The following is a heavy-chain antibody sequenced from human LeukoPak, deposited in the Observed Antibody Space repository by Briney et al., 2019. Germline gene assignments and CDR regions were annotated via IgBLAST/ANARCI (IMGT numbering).Heavy chain of an antibody. CDR2: INAGNGNT. CDR3: ARGGGAYNWNAYDALDI. CDR1: GYTFTSYA. Sequence: ASVKVSCKASGYTFTSYAMHWVRQAPGQRLEWMGWINAGNGNTKYSQEFQGRVTITRDTSASTAYMELSSLRSEDMAVYYCARGGGAYNWNAYDALDIWGQGTMVTVSS. D-gene: IGHD1-20*01. J-gene: IGHJ3*02. V-gene: IGHV1-3*03.